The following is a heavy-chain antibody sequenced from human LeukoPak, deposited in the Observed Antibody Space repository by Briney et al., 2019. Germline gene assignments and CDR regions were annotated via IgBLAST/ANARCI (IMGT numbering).Heavy chain of an antibody. D-gene: IGHD6-13*01. CDR2: INRSGTRA. Sequence: GGSLRLSCAASGFTFSSYSMTWVRQAPGKGLEWVASINRSGTRAYYADSGKGRFTISRDNSKNTLYMEMTSLTADDTAIYYCAREWQQLTYWGQGTLVTVSS. CDR1: GFTFSSYS. CDR3: AREWQQLTY. V-gene: IGHV3-23*01. J-gene: IGHJ4*02.